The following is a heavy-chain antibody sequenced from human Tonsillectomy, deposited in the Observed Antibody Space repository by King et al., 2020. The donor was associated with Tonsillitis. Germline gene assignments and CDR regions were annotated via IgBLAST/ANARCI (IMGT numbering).Heavy chain of an antibody. CDR1: GFTFSSYS. D-gene: IGHD6-19*01. CDR3: ARAIAVADPFDS. CDR2: ISFDGSNK. Sequence: VQLVESGGGVFHPGRSLRLSCAPSGFTFSSYSMHWVRQAPGRGLEWVAVISFDGSNKFYADSVKGRFTISRDNSKNTLYLQMNSLRNEDTALYYCARAIAVADPFDSWGQGTLVTVSS. V-gene: IGHV3-30*04. J-gene: IGHJ4*02.